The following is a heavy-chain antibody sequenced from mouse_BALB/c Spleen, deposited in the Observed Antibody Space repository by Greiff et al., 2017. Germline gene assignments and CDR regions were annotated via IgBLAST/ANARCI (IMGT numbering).Heavy chain of an antibody. D-gene: IGHD4-1*01. CDR2: ISDGGSYT. CDR1: GFTFSDYY. Sequence: DVKLVESGGGLVKPGGSLKLSCAASGFTFSDYYMYWVRQTPEKRLEWVATISDGGSYTYYPDSVKGRFTISRDNAKNNLYLQMSSLKSEDTAMYYCARDRGTGTGAMDYWGQGTSVTVSS. V-gene: IGHV5-4*02. J-gene: IGHJ4*01. CDR3: ARDRGTGTGAMDY.